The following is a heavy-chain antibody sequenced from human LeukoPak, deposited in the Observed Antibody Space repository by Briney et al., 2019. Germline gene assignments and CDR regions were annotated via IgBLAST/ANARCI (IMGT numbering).Heavy chain of an antibody. Sequence: PGRSLRLSCAASGFTFDDYAMHWVRQAPGKGLEWVSGISWNSGSIGYADSVKGRFTISRDNAKNSLYLQMNSLRAEDTALYYCAKGTMITCGGGFDYWGQGTLVTVSS. CDR1: GFTFDDYA. V-gene: IGHV3-9*01. J-gene: IGHJ4*02. D-gene: IGHD3-16*01. CDR3: AKGTMITCGGGFDY. CDR2: ISWNSGSI.